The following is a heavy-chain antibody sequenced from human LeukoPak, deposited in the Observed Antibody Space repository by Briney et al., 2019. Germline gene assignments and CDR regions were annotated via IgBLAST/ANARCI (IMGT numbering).Heavy chain of an antibody. D-gene: IGHD3-16*01. CDR3: ARGGRDYYYYMDV. CDR2: IYSSGSI. CDR1: GGSISSGSFY. Sequence: TLSLTCTVSGGSISSGSFYWSWVRQPAGKGLEWIGRIYSSGSINYNPSLKSRVTISVDTSKNQFSLKLRSVTAADTAVYYCARGGRDYYYYMDVWGKGTTVTVSS. J-gene: IGHJ6*03. V-gene: IGHV4-61*02.